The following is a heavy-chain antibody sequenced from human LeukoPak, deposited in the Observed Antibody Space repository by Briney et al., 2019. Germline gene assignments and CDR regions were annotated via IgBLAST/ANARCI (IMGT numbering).Heavy chain of an antibody. CDR2: INPNSGGT. CDR3: ASRCSSTSCYYYGMDV. Sequence: ASVKVSCKASGYTFTGYYMHWVRQAPGQGLEWMGWINPNSGGTNYAQKFQGRVTMTWDTSISTAYMELSRLRSDDTAVYYCASRCSSTSCYYYGMDVWGQGTTVTVSS. J-gene: IGHJ6*02. D-gene: IGHD2-2*01. CDR1: GYTFTGYY. V-gene: IGHV1-2*02.